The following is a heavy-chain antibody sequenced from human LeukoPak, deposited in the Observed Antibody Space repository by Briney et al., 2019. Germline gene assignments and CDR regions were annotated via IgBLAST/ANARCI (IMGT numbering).Heavy chain of an antibody. CDR1: GGSISSYY. V-gene: IGHV4-59*12. J-gene: IGHJ4*02. CDR3: ASSKNRDYYFDY. CDR2: IYYSGST. D-gene: IGHD1-14*01. Sequence: PSETLSLTCTVSGGSISSYYWSWIRQPPGKGLEWIGYIYYSGSTYYNPSLKSRVTISVDRSKNQFSLKLSSVTAADTAVYYCASSKNRDYYFDYWGQGTLVTVSS.